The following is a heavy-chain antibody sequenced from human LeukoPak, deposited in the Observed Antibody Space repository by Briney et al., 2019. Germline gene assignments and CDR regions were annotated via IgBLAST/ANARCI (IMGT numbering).Heavy chain of an antibody. CDR3: ARRRRAAEIFDY. CDR2: MYYSEST. V-gene: IGHV4-39*01. CDR1: GDSISTSSYY. Sequence: SETLSLTCTVSGDSISTSSYYWGWIRQPPGKGLEWIGSMYYSESTYYNPSLKSRVTISEDTSKNQFSLKLSSVTAADTAVYYCARRRRAAEIFDYWGQGTLVTVSS. D-gene: IGHD6-13*01. J-gene: IGHJ4*02.